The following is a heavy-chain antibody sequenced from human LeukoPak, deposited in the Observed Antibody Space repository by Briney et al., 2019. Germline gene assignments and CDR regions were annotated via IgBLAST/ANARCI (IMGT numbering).Heavy chain of an antibody. CDR3: ARVGVLRYFDC. CDR2: ISAYNGNT. V-gene: IGHV1-18*01. J-gene: IGHJ4*02. D-gene: IGHD3-9*01. Sequence: GPSGKLSGKPSVYTFTSNGIGWGRQPPGQGLGWVGWISAYNGNTNYAQKLQGRVTMTTDTSTSTAYMELRSLRSDDTAVYYCARVGVLRYFDCWGQGTLVTVSS. CDR1: VYTFTSNG.